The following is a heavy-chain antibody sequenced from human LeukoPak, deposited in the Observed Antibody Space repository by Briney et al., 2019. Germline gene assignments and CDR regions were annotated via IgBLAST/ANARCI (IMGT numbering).Heavy chain of an antibody. CDR3: ARVHLYSDTAMAIDY. CDR2: INYSGST. J-gene: IGHJ4*02. D-gene: IGHD5-18*01. Sequence: SETLSLTCTVSGGSISSYYWSWIRQPPGKGLEWIGEINYSGSTNYNPSLKSRVTISVDTSKNQFSLKLSSVTAADTAVYYCARVHLYSDTAMAIDYWGQGTLVTVSS. V-gene: IGHV4-34*01. CDR1: GGSISSYY.